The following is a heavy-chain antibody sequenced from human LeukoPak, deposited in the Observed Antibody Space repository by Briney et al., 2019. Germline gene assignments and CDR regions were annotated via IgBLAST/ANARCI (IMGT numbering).Heavy chain of an antibody. J-gene: IGHJ5*02. CDR3: ARPGYCTNGVCSDNWFDP. V-gene: IGHV3-23*01. D-gene: IGHD2-8*01. CDR2: ISGSGATT. Sequence: GGSLRLSCAASGFTFNNYAMTWVRQAPGKGLEWVSAISGSGATTYYADSVKGRFTISRDNSKNTLYLQMNSLRAEDTAVYYCARPGYCTNGVCSDNWFDPWGQGTLVTVSS. CDR1: GFTFNNYA.